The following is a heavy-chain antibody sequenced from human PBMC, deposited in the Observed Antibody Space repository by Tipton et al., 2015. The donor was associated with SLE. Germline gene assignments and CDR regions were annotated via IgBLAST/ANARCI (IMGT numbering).Heavy chain of an antibody. V-gene: IGHV4-59*01. CDR3: ARVLDGCGVVRAFDI. CDR1: GGSISSYY. D-gene: IGHD3-3*01. J-gene: IGHJ3*02. CDR2: IYYSGST. Sequence: PGLVKPSETLSLTCTVSGGSISSYYWSWIRQPPGKGLEWIGYIYYSGSTNYNPSLKSRVTISVDTSKNQFSLKLSSVTAADTAVYYCARVLDGCGVVRAFDIWGQGTMVTVSS.